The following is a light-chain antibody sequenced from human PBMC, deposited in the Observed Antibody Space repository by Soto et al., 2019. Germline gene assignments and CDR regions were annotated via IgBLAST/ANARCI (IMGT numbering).Light chain of an antibody. CDR3: SSYTSSDTLV. J-gene: IGLJ1*01. CDR1: SSDVGGYNS. Sequence: QSVLTQPASVSGSPGLSITISCTGTSSDVGGYNSVSWYQQHPGKAPKLLIHEVSDRPSGVSSRFSGSKSGNTASLTISGLQAEDEADYYCSSYTSSDTLVFGTGTKSPS. CDR2: EVS. V-gene: IGLV2-14*01.